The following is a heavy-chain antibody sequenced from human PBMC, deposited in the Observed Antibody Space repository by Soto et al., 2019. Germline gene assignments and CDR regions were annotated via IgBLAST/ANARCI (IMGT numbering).Heavy chain of an antibody. CDR2: VSSDGNNK. CDR3: AKKVNSGSGSQYFDY. D-gene: IGHD3-10*01. CDR1: GFTFNNYG. Sequence: PGGSLRLSCAASGFTFNNYGMHWVRQAPGKGLEWVAVVSSDGNNKYYADSVKGRFTISRDNSKNTLYLLMNSLRAEDTAVYYCAKKVNSGSGSQYFDYWGQGTLVTVSS. V-gene: IGHV3-30*18. J-gene: IGHJ4*02.